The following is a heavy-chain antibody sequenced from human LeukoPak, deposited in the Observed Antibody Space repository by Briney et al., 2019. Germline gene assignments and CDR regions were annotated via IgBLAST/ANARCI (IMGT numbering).Heavy chain of an antibody. D-gene: IGHD3-9*01. CDR3: ARLASYGFLNRYYYYGMDV. CDR1: GYSFTSYW. V-gene: IGHV5-51*01. CDR2: IYPGDSDT. J-gene: IGHJ6*02. Sequence: GESLKISCKGSGYSFTSYWIGWVRQMPGKGLEWMGIIYPGDSDTRYSPSFQGQVTISADKSISTAYLQWSSLKASDTAMYYCARLASYGFLNRYYYYGMDVWGRGTTVTVSS.